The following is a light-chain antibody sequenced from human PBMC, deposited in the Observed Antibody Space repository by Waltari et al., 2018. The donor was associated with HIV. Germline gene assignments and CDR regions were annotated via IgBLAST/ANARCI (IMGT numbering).Light chain of an antibody. CDR3: SSYTSSSTRV. V-gene: IGLV2-14*03. J-gene: IGLJ3*02. CDR2: DVS. CDR1: SSDVGGYNY. Sequence: QSALTQPASVSGSPGQSITISCTGTSSDVGGYNYVSWYQQHPGKAPKLILYDVSKRPGGVCSRFSGAKSGNPASLTISGLQAEDGADYYCSSYTSSSTRVFGGGTKLTVL.